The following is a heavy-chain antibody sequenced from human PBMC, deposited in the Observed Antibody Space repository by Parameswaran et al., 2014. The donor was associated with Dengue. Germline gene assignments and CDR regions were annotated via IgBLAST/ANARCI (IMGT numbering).Heavy chain of an antibody. CDR3: ARTLGSGYYYEHY. D-gene: IGHD3-22*01. CDR2: IYYSGST. V-gene: IGHV4-39*01. Sequence: AGGSLRLSCTVSGGSISSSSYYWGWIRQPPGKGLEWIGSIYYSGSTYYNPSLKSRVTISVDTSKNQFSLKLSSVTAADTAVYYCARTLGSGYYYEHYWGQGTLVTVSS. CDR1: GGSISSSSYY. J-gene: IGHJ4*02.